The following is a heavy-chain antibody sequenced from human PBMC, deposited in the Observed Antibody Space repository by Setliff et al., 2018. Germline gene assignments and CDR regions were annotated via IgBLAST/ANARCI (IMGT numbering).Heavy chain of an antibody. Sequence: SSETLSLTCTVSGGSISHHYWSWIRQPPGKGLEWVGYMYNSGNTNYNPSLRRRVAISVDESKNQFSLKLSSVTAADTAVYYCARALLWFGEGMDVWGKGTTVTVSS. V-gene: IGHV4-59*11. CDR1: GGSISHHY. CDR2: MYNSGNT. CDR3: ARALLWFGEGMDV. J-gene: IGHJ6*03. D-gene: IGHD3-10*01.